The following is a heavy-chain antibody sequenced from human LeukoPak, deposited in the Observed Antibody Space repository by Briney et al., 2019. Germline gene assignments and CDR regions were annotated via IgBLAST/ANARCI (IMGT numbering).Heavy chain of an antibody. Sequence: GRFLRLSCAASGFTFSSYSMNWVRQAPGKGLEWVSSISSSSSYIYYADSVKGRFTISRDSSKNTLFLQMNRLRPGDAAVYYCAKAPVTTCRGAFCYPFDYWGLGTLVTVSS. CDR3: AKAPVTTCRGAFCYPFDY. CDR1: GFTFSSYS. V-gene: IGHV3-21*04. J-gene: IGHJ4*02. CDR2: ISSSSSYI. D-gene: IGHD2-15*01.